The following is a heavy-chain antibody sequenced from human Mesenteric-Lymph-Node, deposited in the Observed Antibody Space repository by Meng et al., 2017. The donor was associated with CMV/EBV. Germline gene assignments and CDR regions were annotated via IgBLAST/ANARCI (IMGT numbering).Heavy chain of an antibody. Sequence: FSASGVPWVRQITGTGPGRVSSISGGRGHTFYADSVKGRLTISRDNSTDTLYLQMNRLRAEDTALYYCAKLGREDGDYNDYRWFDPWGQGTLVTVSS. D-gene: IGHD4-11*01. CDR3: AKLGREDGDYNDYRWFDP. CDR2: ISGGRGHT. J-gene: IGHJ5*02. CDR1: FSASG. V-gene: IGHV3-23*01.